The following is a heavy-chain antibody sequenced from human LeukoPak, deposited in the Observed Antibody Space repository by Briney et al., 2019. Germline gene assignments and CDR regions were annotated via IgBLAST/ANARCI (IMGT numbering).Heavy chain of an antibody. CDR2: ISTGGGSI. J-gene: IGHJ5*02. Sequence: GGSLRLSCVASGFTFSEYELNWVRQLPGKGLEWISHISTGGGSIHYADSVEGRFTISRDNAKNSLYLQMNSLRAEDTALYYCARGAYGDYRNWFDPWGQGTLVTVSS. D-gene: IGHD4-17*01. CDR3: ARGAYGDYRNWFDP. CDR1: GFTFSEYE. V-gene: IGHV3-48*03.